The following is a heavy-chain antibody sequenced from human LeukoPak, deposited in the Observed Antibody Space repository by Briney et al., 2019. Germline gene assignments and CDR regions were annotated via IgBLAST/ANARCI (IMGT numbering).Heavy chain of an antibody. J-gene: IGHJ4*02. D-gene: IGHD1-26*01. CDR2: IYYSGST. CDR1: GGSISSSSYY. CDR3: ARHISYGKDY. V-gene: IGHV4-39*01. Sequence: SETRSLTCTVSGGSISSSSYYWGWIRQPPGKGLEWIGSIYYSGSTYYNPSLKSLVTISVDTSKNQFSLKLSSVTAADTAVYYCARHISYGKDYWGQGTLVTVSS.